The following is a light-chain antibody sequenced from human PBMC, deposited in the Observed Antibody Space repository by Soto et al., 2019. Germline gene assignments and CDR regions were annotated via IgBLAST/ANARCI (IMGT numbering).Light chain of an antibody. CDR2: EVS. Sequence: QSVLTQPASVSGSPGQSITISCTGTSSDVGSYNYVSWYQQHPGKAPKLMIFEVSNRPSGVSNRFSGSKSGNTASLTISGLQAQDEADYYCTSYTSGTYVFGTGTKVTVL. CDR3: TSYTSGTYV. V-gene: IGLV2-14*01. J-gene: IGLJ1*01. CDR1: SSDVGSYNY.